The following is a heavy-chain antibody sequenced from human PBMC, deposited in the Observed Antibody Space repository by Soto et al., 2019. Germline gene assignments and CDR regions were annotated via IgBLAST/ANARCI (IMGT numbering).Heavy chain of an antibody. D-gene: IGHD1-1*01. CDR1: GYTFTSYY. CDR2: INPSAGNT. J-gene: IGHJ4*02. V-gene: IGHV1-46*01. Sequence: QVHLVQSGAEVKKSGASVKASCKASGYTFTSYYMHWVRQAPGQGPEWMGIINPSAGNTAYAQKFQGRVSVTRDTSTSTVYMELSSLTSEDTALYYCARLLSGNYYNPFDYWGQGTLVTVSS. CDR3: ARLLSGNYYNPFDY.